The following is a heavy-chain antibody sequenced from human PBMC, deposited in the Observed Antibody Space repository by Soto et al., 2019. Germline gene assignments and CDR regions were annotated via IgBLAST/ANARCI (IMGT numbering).Heavy chain of an antibody. CDR1: GFTFSDSY. CDR2: ISSTGTTT. CDR3: ARDSLHLEA. V-gene: IGHV3-11*01. J-gene: IGHJ5*02. Sequence: PGGTRRLPGAASGFTFSDSYMSCTRQSPGKGLACLSYISSTGTTTYYSDSLKGRFTFSSDNAKNSLYLQMNSLSAAATAVYFCARDSLHLEAWGQGTLVTVSS.